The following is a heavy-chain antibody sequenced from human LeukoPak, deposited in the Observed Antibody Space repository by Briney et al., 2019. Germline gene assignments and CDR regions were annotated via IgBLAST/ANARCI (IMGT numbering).Heavy chain of an antibody. J-gene: IGHJ3*01. CDR2: IKSKSGGGTT. D-gene: IGHD1-20*01. V-gene: IGHV3-15*01. CDR1: GFTFSTPW. Sequence: GGSLRLSCAASGFTFSTPWMTWVRQAPGKGLEWVGLIKSKSGGGTTDHAAPVKGRFSISRDDSKNTLYLQMNSLKTEDTAVYYCSTLGLTGFYAFDFWGQGTLVTVSS. CDR3: STLGLTGFYAFDF.